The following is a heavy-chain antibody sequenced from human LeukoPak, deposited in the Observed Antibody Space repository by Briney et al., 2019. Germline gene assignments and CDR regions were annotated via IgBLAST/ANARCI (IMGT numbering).Heavy chain of an antibody. CDR1: GFTFSSYW. D-gene: IGHD6-6*01. V-gene: IGHV3-7*01. Sequence: PGGSLRLSCAASGFTFSSYWMSWVRQAPGKGLEWVANIKQDGSEKYYVDSVKGRFTISRDNAKNSLYLQMNSLRAEDTAVYYCARGPPLPHPAARDWYFDLWGRGTLVTVSS. CDR3: ARGPPLPHPAARDWYFDL. CDR2: IKQDGSEK. J-gene: IGHJ2*01.